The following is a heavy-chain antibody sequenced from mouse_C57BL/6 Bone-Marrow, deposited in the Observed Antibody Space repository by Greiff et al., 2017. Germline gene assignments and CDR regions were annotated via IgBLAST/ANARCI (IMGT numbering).Heavy chain of an antibody. V-gene: IGHV1-19*01. CDR2: INPYNGGT. D-gene: IGHD1-1*01. Sequence: EVKLQESGPVLVKPGASVKMSCKASGYTFTDYYMNWVKQSHGKSLEWIGVINPYNGGTSYNQKFKGKATLTVDKSSSTDYMELNSLTSEDSAVYYCARRFYAGFAYWGQGTLVTVSA. J-gene: IGHJ3*01. CDR1: GYTFTDYY. CDR3: ARRFYAGFAY.